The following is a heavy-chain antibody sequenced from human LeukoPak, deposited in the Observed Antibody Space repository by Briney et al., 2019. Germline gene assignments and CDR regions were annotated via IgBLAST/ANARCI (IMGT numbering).Heavy chain of an antibody. J-gene: IGHJ4*02. CDR1: GYSFTSYW. V-gene: IGHV5-51*01. D-gene: IGHD3-10*01. CDR3: ARPSYGSGSYGGSFDY. CDR2: IYPGDSDT. Sequence: GEPLKISCKGSGYSFTSYWIGWVRQMPGKGLEWMGIIYPGDSDTRYSPSFQGQVTISADKSISTAYLQWSSLKASDTAMYYCARPSYGSGSYGGSFDYWGQGTLVTVSS.